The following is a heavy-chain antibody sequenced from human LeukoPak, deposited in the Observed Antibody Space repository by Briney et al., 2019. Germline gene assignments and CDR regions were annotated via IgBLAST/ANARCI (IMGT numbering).Heavy chain of an antibody. Sequence: AGGSLRLSCAASGFTFSTYGMHWVRQAPGKGLEWVAVISYDGSNKYYADSVKGRFSISRDNSKNTVFLQMNSLRAEDTAVYYCARDNTISGHYEVGYWGQGTLVTVSS. CDR2: ISYDGSNK. J-gene: IGHJ4*02. V-gene: IGHV3-30*03. CDR1: GFTFSTYG. D-gene: IGHD3-3*01. CDR3: ARDNTISGHYEVGY.